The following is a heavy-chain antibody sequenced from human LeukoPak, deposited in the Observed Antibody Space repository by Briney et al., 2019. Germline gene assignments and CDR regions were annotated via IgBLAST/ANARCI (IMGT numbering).Heavy chain of an antibody. V-gene: IGHV1-8*03. D-gene: IGHD6-13*01. CDR2: MNPNSGNT. J-gene: IGHJ3*02. CDR3: ARGGVGAAADAFDI. CDR1: GYTFTSYD. Sequence: GASVKVSCKASGYTFTSYDINWVRQATGQGLEWMGWMNPNSGNTGYAQKFQGRVTITRNTSISTAYMELSSLRSEDTAVYYCARGGVGAAADAFDIWGQGTMVTVSS.